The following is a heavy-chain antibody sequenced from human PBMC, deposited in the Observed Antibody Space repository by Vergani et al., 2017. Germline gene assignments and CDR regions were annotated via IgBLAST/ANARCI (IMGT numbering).Heavy chain of an antibody. V-gene: IGHV4-59*01. CDR2: IYYTVST. J-gene: IGHJ3*02. Sequence: QVQLQESGPGLVKPSETLSLTCTVSGGSISSYYWSWIRQPPGKGLEWFGYIYYTVSTNYNPSLESRVTISVDTSKNQFSLKLSSVTAADTAVYYCARAEGLRGKGSFDIWGQGTMVTVSS. CDR1: GGSISSYY. CDR3: ARAEGLRGKGSFDI. D-gene: IGHD3-10*01.